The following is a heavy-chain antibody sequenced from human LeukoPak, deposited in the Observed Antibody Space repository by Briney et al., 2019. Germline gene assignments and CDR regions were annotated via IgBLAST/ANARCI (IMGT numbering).Heavy chain of an antibody. CDR2: INPSGGST. CDR1: GYTFTSYY. V-gene: IGHV1-46*01. D-gene: IGHD3-3*02. J-gene: IGHJ4*02. CDR3: ARVLAADSRAYYFDY. Sequence: ASVKVSCKASGYTFTSYYMHWVRPAPGQGLEWMGIINPSGGSTSYAQKFQGRVTMTRDTSTSTVYMELSSLRSEDTAVYYCARVLAADSRAYYFDYWGQGTLVTVSS.